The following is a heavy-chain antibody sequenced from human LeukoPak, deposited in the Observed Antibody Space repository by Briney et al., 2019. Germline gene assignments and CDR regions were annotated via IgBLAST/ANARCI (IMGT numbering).Heavy chain of an antibody. CDR3: ARDLGYCTNGVRHTRFDY. Sequence: GGSLRLSCEGFAFIFGGLWRNWFRRLPGKGRGWLASLRGDGSERQYVDSVKGRFSISRDNTKGSLFLQLNSLRAEDTAVYYCARDLGYCTNGVRHTRFDYWGQGTLVAVSS. J-gene: IGHJ4*02. CDR2: LRGDGSER. CDR1: AFIFGGLW. D-gene: IGHD2-8*01. V-gene: IGHV3-7*03.